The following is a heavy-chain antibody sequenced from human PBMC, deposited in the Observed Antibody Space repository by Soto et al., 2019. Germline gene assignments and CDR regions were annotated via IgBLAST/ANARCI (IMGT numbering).Heavy chain of an antibody. Sequence: PSETLSLTCTVSGGSISSYYWSWIRQPPGKGLEWIGYIYYSGSTNYNPSLKSRVTISVDTSKNQFSLKLSSVTAADTAVYYCARGTVADYVDYWGQGTLVTVSS. CDR2: IYYSGST. CDR3: ARGTVADYVDY. CDR1: GGSISSYY. V-gene: IGHV4-59*01. J-gene: IGHJ4*02. D-gene: IGHD3-10*01.